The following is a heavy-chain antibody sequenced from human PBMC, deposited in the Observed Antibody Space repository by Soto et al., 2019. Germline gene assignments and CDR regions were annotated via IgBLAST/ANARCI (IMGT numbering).Heavy chain of an antibody. CDR2: IYPGDSDT. Sequence: PXESLKISCKGSGYSFTSYWIGWVRQMPGKGLEWMGIIYPGDSDTRYSPSFQGQVTISADKSISTAYLQWSSLKASDTAMYYCARHYCSSTSCYPVYYYYYGMDAWGQGNTVTVSS. CDR1: GYSFTSYW. CDR3: ARHYCSSTSCYPVYYYYYGMDA. V-gene: IGHV5-51*01. D-gene: IGHD2-2*01. J-gene: IGHJ6*02.